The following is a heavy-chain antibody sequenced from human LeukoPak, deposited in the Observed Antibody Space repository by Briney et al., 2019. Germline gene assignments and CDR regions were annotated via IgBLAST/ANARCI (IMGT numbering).Heavy chain of an antibody. CDR3: ATFLIRVNSGSYRGVFDY. D-gene: IGHD1-26*01. Sequence: ASVKVSCKVSGYTLTELSMHWVRQAPGKGLEWMGGFDPEDGETIYAQKFQGRVTMTEDTSTDTAYMELSSLRSEDTAVYYCATFLIRVNSGSYRGVFDYWGQGTLVTVSS. CDR1: GYTLTELS. CDR2: FDPEDGET. V-gene: IGHV1-24*01. J-gene: IGHJ4*02.